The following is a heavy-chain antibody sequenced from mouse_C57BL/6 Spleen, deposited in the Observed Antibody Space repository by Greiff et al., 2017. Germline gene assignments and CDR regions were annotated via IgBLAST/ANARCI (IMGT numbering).Heavy chain of an antibody. CDR1: GYTFTSYW. D-gene: IGHD1-1*01. V-gene: IGHV1-69*01. Sequence: QVQLQQPGAELVMPGASVKLSCKASGYTFTSYWMHWVKQRPGQGLEWIGEIDPSDSYTNYNQKFKGKSTLTVDKSSSTAYMQLSSLTSEDSAVYYCARRDYYGSSFDYCGQGTTLTVSS. J-gene: IGHJ2*01. CDR3: ARRDYYGSSFDY. CDR2: IDPSDSYT.